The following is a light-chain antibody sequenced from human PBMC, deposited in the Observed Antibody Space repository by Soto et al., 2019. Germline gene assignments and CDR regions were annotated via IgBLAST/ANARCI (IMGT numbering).Light chain of an antibody. CDR3: HQPYTLPQT. CDR1: QTINSY. J-gene: IGKJ1*01. Sequence: DIQMTQSPSSLSASVGDRVTITCRASQTINSYLNWYQQKPGKAPNLLIYTASNLESGASSRFSGSGSGTDFTLTISSLQPGDFAPYFCHQPYTLPQTFGQGATVEI. CDR2: TAS. V-gene: IGKV1-39*01.